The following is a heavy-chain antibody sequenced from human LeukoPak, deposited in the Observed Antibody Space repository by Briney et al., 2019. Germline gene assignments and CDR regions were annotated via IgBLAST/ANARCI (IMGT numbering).Heavy chain of an antibody. CDR1: GHHFNTYD. CDR2: VTANNGKP. J-gene: IGHJ4*02. CDR3: ARFWRGYLHDY. Sequence: SVNASCKGSGHHFNTYDVSRWPQAPKQELKGMGWVTANNGKPNSADILQDRVIMSTDTSTSIAYMELRSLRDDDTVFYYCARFWRGYLHDYWGQGTLVTVSS. V-gene: IGHV1-18*01. D-gene: IGHD3-3*01.